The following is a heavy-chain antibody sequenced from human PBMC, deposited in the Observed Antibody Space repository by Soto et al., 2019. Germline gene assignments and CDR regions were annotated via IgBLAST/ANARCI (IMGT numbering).Heavy chain of an antibody. V-gene: IGHV1-18*01. CDR1: GYTFTSYG. J-gene: IGHJ6*02. CDR3: ARDRETYYDFWSGYHSMFPPYYYYYGVDV. CDR2: ISAYNGNT. D-gene: IGHD3-3*01. Sequence: QVQLVQSGAEVKKPGASVKVSCKASGYTFTSYGISWVRQAPGQGLEWMGWISAYNGNTNYAQKLQGRVTMTTDTSTSTAYMELRSLRSDDTAVYYCARDRETYYDFWSGYHSMFPPYYYYYGVDVWGQGTTVTVSS.